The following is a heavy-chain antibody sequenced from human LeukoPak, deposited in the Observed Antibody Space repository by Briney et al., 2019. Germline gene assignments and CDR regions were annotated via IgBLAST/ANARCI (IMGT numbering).Heavy chain of an antibody. CDR2: ISAYNGNT. J-gene: IGHJ4*02. CDR3: AREVPTPVRGVTVIDY. CDR1: GYTFTSYG. D-gene: IGHD3-10*01. Sequence: GASVKVSCKASGYTFTSYGISWVRQAPGQGLEWMGWISAYNGNTNYAQKLQGRVTMTTDTSTSTAYMELRSLRSDDTAVYYCAREVPTPVRGVTVIDYWGQGTLVTVSS. V-gene: IGHV1-18*01.